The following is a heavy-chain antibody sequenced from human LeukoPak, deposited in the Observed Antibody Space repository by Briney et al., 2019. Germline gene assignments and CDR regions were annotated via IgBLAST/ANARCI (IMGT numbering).Heavy chain of an antibody. V-gene: IGHV3-30-3*01. CDR2: ISYDGSNK. Sequence: GRSLRLSCAASGFTFSSYAMHWVRQAPGKGLEWVAVISYDGSNKYYADSVKGRLTISRDNSKNTLYLQMNSLRAEDTAVYYCAREGTLGVYFDYWGQGTLVTVSS. CDR1: GFTFSSYA. CDR3: AREGTLGVYFDY. J-gene: IGHJ4*02.